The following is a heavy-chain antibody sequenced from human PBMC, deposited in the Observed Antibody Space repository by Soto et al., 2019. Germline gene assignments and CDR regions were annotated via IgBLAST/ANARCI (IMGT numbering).Heavy chain of an antibody. CDR2: IKQDGSEK. J-gene: IGHJ4*02. CDR1: GFTFTSYW. Sequence: EVQLGDSGGGVVQPGGPLRLACAASGFTFTSYWMSWVRQAPVKWLEWVAHIKQDGSEKYYVDSVKGRFTISRDNAKNSLYLQMNSLRAEDTAVYYCARERAPPYRSCWYPCDYWGQGTLVTVSS. V-gene: IGHV3-7*05. D-gene: IGHD6-19*01. CDR3: ARERAPPYRSCWYPCDY.